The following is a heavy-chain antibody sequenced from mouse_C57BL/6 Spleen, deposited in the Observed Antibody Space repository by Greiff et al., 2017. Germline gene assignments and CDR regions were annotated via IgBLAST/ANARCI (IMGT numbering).Heavy chain of an antibody. CDR2: ISSGSSTI. Sequence: EVQLQQSGGGLVKPGGSLKLSCAASGFTFSDYGMHWVRQAPEKGLEWVAYISSGSSTIYYADTVKGRFTISRDNAKNTLFLQMTSLRSEDTAIYYCARRLLYWYFDVWGTGTTVTVSS. J-gene: IGHJ1*03. D-gene: IGHD1-2*01. V-gene: IGHV5-17*01. CDR1: GFTFSDYG. CDR3: ARRLLYWYFDV.